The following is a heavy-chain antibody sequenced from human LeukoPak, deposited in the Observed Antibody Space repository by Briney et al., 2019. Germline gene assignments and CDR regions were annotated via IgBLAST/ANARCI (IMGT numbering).Heavy chain of an antibody. CDR1: GFTVSSNY. V-gene: IGHV3-53*01. CDR2: IYSGGST. Sequence: GGSLRLSCAASGFTVSSNYIRWVRQAPGKGLEWVSVIYSGGSTYYADSVKGRFTISRDNSKNPLYLQMNSLRAEDTAVYYCARPVIAVAGKYYYYSYMDVWGKGTTVTVSS. D-gene: IGHD6-19*01. CDR3: ARPVIAVAGKYYYYSYMDV. J-gene: IGHJ6*03.